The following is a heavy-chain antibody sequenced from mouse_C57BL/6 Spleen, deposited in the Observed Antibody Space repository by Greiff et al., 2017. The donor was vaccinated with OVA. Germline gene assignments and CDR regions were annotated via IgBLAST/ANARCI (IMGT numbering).Heavy chain of an antibody. J-gene: IGHJ4*01. D-gene: IGHD2-3*01. V-gene: IGHV5-9-1*02. Sequence: EVKLVESGAGLVKPGGSLKLSCAASGFTFSSYAMSWVRQTPEKRLEWVAYISSGGDYIYYADTVKGRFTISRDNARNTLYLQMSSLKSEDTAMYYCTREGYYVDYAMDYWGQGTSVTVSS. CDR1: GFTFSSYA. CDR2: ISSGGDYI. CDR3: TREGYYVDYAMDY.